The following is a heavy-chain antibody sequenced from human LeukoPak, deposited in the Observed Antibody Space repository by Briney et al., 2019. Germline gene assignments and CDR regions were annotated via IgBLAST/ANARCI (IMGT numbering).Heavy chain of an antibody. CDR3: AKGGIVVVPAAIPFDY. D-gene: IGHD2-2*01. V-gene: IGHV3-21*01. J-gene: IGHJ4*02. CDR2: ISSSSSYI. Sequence: GGSLRLSCAASGFTFSSYSMNWVRQAPGKGLEWVSSISSSSSYIYYADSVKGRFTISRDNAKNSLYLQMNSLRAEDTAVYYCAKGGIVVVPAAIPFDYWGQGTLVTVSS. CDR1: GFTFSSYS.